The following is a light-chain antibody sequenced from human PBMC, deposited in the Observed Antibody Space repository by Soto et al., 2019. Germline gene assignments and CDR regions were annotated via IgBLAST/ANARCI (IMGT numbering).Light chain of an antibody. V-gene: IGLV2-14*01. CDR2: ESS. J-gene: IGLJ1*01. CDR1: SSNIGYNF. Sequence: QSVLTQPPSVSAAPGQKVTISCSGSSSNIGYNFVSWYQHHPTKAPKLMIYESSNRPSGVSNRFSGSKSGYTAFLTISGLQPEDEADYYCSSFSATAILVFGTGTKVTVL. CDR3: SSFSATAILV.